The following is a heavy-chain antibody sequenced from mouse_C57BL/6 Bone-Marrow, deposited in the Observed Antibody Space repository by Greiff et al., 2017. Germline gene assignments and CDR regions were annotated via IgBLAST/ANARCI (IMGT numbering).Heavy chain of an antibody. CDR1: GYTFTSYW. CDR2: IDPSDSYT. J-gene: IGHJ3*01. CDR3: ARGLAWFAY. V-gene: IGHV1-69*01. Sequence: VKQSCKASGYTFTSYWMHWVKQRPGQGLEWIGEIDPSDSYTNYNQKFKGKSTLTVDKSSSTAYMQLSSLTSEDSAVYYCARGLAWFAYWGQGTLVTVSA.